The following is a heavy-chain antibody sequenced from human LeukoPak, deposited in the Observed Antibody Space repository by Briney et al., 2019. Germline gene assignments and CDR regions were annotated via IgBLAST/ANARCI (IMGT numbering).Heavy chain of an antibody. Sequence: GGSLRLSCAASGFTFDDYAMHWVRQAPGEGLEWVSGISWNSGSIGYADSVKGRFTISRDNAMNTLYLQMDSLGAEDTAVYYCARVGQGEWFFDLWGRGTLVTVSS. D-gene: IGHD1-26*01. CDR3: ARVGQGEWFFDL. CDR2: ISWNSGSI. V-gene: IGHV3-9*01. CDR1: GFTFDDYA. J-gene: IGHJ2*01.